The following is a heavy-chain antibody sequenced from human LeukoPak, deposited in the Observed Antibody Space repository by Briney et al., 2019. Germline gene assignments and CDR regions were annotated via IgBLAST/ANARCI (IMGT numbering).Heavy chain of an antibody. Sequence: SVKVSCKASGGTFSSYAISWVRQAPGQGLEWMGGIIPIFGTANYAQKFQGRVTITADESTSTAYMELCSLRSEDTAVYYCARNIVAHDYDYFDYWGQGTLVTVSS. CDR1: GGTFSSYA. D-gene: IGHD3-22*01. CDR2: IIPIFGTA. V-gene: IGHV1-69*01. J-gene: IGHJ4*02. CDR3: ARNIVAHDYDYFDY.